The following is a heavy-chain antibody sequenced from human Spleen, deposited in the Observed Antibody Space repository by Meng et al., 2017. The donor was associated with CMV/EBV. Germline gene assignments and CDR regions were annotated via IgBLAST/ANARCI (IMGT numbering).Heavy chain of an antibody. Sequence: ASVKVSCKGSGYNFTGYYIHWVRQAPGQGLEWMGWINPNSGGTNYQQKFQGRVTMTRDTSITTAYMELSRLSFDDTAVYYCATEKGFQLLSNRVRYNWLDPWGQGALVTVSS. CDR1: GYNFTGYY. J-gene: IGHJ5*02. V-gene: IGHV1-2*02. CDR3: ATEKGFQLLSNRVRYNWLDP. D-gene: IGHD2-2*01. CDR2: INPNSGGT.